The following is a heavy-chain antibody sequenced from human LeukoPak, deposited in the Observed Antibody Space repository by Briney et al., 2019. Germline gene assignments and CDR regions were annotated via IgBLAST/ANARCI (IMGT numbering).Heavy chain of an antibody. V-gene: IGHV3-74*01. CDR2: IISDGSST. CDR3: AREDVDITVATSGAFDI. J-gene: IGHJ3*02. CDR1: GFTFNRYW. D-gene: IGHD6-19*01. Sequence: GGSLRLSCAASGFTFNRYWMHWVRQAPGKGLVWVSRIISDGSSTNYADSVKGRFTIPRDNAKNTLYLQMNSLRAEDTAVYYCAREDVDITVATSGAFDIWGQGTMVTVSS.